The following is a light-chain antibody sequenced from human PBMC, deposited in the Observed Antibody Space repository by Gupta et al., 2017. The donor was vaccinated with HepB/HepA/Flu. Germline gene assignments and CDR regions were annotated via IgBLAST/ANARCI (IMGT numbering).Light chain of an antibody. J-gene: IGLJ3*02. CDR2: DDR. CDR1: NIGSKN. CDR3: QVWDSSSDPWV. Sequence: SYLLTQPPSVSVAPGETARITCGENNIGSKNVHWYQQKPGQAPVLVVYDDRDRPSGIPERFSGSNSGSTATLTISRVEAGDEADHYCQVWDSSSDPWVFGGGTKLTVL. V-gene: IGLV3-21*02.